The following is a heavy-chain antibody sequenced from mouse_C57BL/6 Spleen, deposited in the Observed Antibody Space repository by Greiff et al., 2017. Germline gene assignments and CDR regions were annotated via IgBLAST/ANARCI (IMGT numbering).Heavy chain of an antibody. CDR3: TRSPTGTWFAY. V-gene: IGHV5-9-1*02. Sequence: DVMLVESGEGLVKPGGSLKLSCAASGFTFSSYAMSWVRQTPEKRLEWVAYISSGGDYIYYADTVKCRFTISRDNARNTLYLQMSSLKSEDTAMYYCTRSPTGTWFAYWGQGTLVTVSA. CDR2: ISSGGDYI. CDR1: GFTFSSYA. J-gene: IGHJ3*01. D-gene: IGHD4-1*02.